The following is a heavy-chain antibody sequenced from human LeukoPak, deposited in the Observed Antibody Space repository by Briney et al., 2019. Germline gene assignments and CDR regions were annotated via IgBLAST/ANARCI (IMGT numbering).Heavy chain of an antibody. CDR3: ARLDRGSTSLIYGMDV. J-gene: IGHJ6*02. CDR2: INPNSGGT. V-gene: IGHV1-2*03. CDR1: GYTFTGYY. D-gene: IGHD2-2*01. Sequence: LEASVKVSCKASGYTFTGYYMHWVRQAPGQGLEWMGWINPNSGGTNYAQKFQGRVTMTRDTSISTACMELSRLRSDDTAVYYCARLDRGSTSLIYGMDVWGQGTTVTVSS.